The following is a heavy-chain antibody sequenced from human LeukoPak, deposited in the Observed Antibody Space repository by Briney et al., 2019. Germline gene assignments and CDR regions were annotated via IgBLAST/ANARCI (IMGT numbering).Heavy chain of an antibody. CDR3: ARSGIAAAGRWFDH. D-gene: IGHD6-13*01. Sequence: GGSLRLSCAASGFIFSSYSMNWVRQAPGKGLEWVSSISSSSSYIYYADSVKGRFTISRDNAKNSLYMQMNSLRAEDTAVYYCARSGIAAAGRWFDHWGQGTLVTVSS. V-gene: IGHV3-21*01. J-gene: IGHJ5*02. CDR1: GFIFSSYS. CDR2: ISSSSSYI.